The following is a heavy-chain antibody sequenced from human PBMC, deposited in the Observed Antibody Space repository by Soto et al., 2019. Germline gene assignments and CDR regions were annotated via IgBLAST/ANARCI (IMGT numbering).Heavy chain of an antibody. V-gene: IGHV3-7*01. CDR2: IKPDGSET. J-gene: IGHJ3*02. CDR1: GFTFRSSW. Sequence: EVQLVESGGGLVQPGGSLSLSCEASGFTFRSSWMSWVRQAPGKGLEWVSYIKPDGSETYYVDSVRGRFTISRDNAKNSLYLQMNSLRAEDTALYYCAREPSVGAFDIWGQGTMVTVSA. CDR3: AREPSVGAFDI.